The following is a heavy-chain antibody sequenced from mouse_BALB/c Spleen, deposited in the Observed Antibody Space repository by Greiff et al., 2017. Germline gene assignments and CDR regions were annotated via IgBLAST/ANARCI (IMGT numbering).Heavy chain of an antibody. Sequence: VQLQQSGAELVKPGASVKLSCTASGFNIKDTYMHWVKQRPEQGLEWIGRIDPANGNTKYDPKFQGKATITADTSSNTAYLQLSSLTSEDTAVYYCARSVLVYSYAMDYWGQGTSVTGSS. CDR1: GFNIKDTY. CDR2: IDPANGNT. J-gene: IGHJ4*01. CDR3: ARSVLVYSYAMDY. V-gene: IGHV14-3*02.